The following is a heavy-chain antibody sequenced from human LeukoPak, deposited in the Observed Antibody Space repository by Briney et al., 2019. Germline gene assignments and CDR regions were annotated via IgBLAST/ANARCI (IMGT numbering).Heavy chain of an antibody. CDR3: AKGNVMGGRGFDY. J-gene: IGHJ4*02. CDR1: GFTFSDYS. D-gene: IGHD3-16*01. CDR2: IDSSSSYI. V-gene: IGHV3-21*06. Sequence: GGSLRLSCAASGFTFSDYSMTWVRQAPGKGLEWVSSIDSSSSYIFYADPMKGRFTISRDNAKNSLYLQMDSLRAEDTAMYFCAKGNVMGGRGFDYWGQGTLVTVSS.